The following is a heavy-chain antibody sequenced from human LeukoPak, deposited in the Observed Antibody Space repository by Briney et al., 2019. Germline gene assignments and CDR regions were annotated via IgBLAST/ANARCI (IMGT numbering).Heavy chain of an antibody. CDR1: GGXISSSSYY. CDR3: ARHRAGGSGMAVDY. Sequence: SETLSLTCTVSGGXISSSSYYWGWLRQPPGKGLEWIGIIYYSGSTYYNPSLKSRLTISVDTSKNQFSLKVSSVTAADTAVYYCARHRAGGSGMAVDYWGQGTLVTVSS. CDR2: IYYSGST. D-gene: IGHD3-10*01. V-gene: IGHV4-39*01. J-gene: IGHJ4*02.